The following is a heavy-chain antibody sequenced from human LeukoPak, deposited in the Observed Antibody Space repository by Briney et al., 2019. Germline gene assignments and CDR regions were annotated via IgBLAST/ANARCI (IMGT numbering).Heavy chain of an antibody. Sequence: SETLSLTCTVSGGSISSSSYYWGWIRQPPGKGLEWIGSIYYSGSTYYNPSLKSRVTISVDTSKNQFSLKLSSVTAADTAVYYCERPSRGYSSSWYPDYFDYWGQGTLVTVSS. CDR2: IYYSGST. CDR1: GGSISSSSYY. D-gene: IGHD6-13*01. V-gene: IGHV4-39*01. CDR3: ERPSRGYSSSWYPDYFDY. J-gene: IGHJ4*02.